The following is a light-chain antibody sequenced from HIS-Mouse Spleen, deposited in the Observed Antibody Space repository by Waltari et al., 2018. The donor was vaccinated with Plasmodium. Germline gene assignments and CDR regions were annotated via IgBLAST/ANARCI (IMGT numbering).Light chain of an antibody. CDR3: YSTDSSGNHRV. CDR1: ALPKKY. J-gene: IGLJ3*02. CDR2: EEN. Sequence: SYELTQPPSVSVSPGQTARITCSGDALPKKYAYWYQQKSGQAPVLVIYEENKRPSGIRERFSGSSSGTMANLTISGAQVEDEADYYCYSTDSSGNHRVFGGGTKLTVL. V-gene: IGLV3-10*01.